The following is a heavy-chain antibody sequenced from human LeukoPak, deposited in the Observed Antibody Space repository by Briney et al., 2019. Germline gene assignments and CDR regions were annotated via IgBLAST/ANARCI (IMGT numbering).Heavy chain of an antibody. J-gene: IGHJ4*02. V-gene: IGHV4-30-4*01. CDR1: GGSISSGDYY. D-gene: IGHD3-22*01. Sequence: PSETLSLTCTVSGGSISSGDYYWSWIRQPPGKGLEWIGYIYYSGSTYYNPSLKSRVTISVDTSKNQFSLKLSSVTAADTAVYYCARDNYYDSSGLDYWGQGTLVTVSS. CDR3: ARDNYYDSSGLDY. CDR2: IYYSGST.